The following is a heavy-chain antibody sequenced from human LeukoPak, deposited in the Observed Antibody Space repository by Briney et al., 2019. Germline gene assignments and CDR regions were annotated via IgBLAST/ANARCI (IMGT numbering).Heavy chain of an antibody. CDR3: ARVAYGVNVLDW. D-gene: IGHD4-17*01. J-gene: IGHJ4*02. CDR2: INPNSGGT. Sequence: GASVKVSCKASGYTFSGYYMHWVRQATGQGLEWMGWINPNSGGTNYAQKFQGRVTMTRDRTISTVYMELSSLGSDDTAVYYCARVAYGVNVLDWWGQGTLVTVSS. CDR1: GYTFSGYY. V-gene: IGHV1-2*02.